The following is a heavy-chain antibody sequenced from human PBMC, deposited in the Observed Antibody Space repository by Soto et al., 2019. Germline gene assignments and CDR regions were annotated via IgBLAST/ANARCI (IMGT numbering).Heavy chain of an antibody. CDR2: IIPIFGTA. J-gene: IGHJ6*02. CDR1: GGTFSRYA. CDR3: ARAPLRFLSGYYYYGMDV. Sequence: QVQLVQSGAEVKKPGSSVKVSCKASGGTFSRYAISWVRQAPGQGLEWMGGIIPIFGTANYAQKFQGRVTITADESTSTAYMELSSLRSEDTAVYYCARAPLRFLSGYYYYGMDVWVQGTTVTVSS. D-gene: IGHD3-3*01. V-gene: IGHV1-69*01.